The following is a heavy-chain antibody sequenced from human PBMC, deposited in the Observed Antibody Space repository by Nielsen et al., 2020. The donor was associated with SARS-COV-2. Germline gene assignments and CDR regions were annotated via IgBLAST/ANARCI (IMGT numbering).Heavy chain of an antibody. CDR3: KSEGN. CDR2: IRPDGTGA. J-gene: IGHJ4*02. Sequence: GESLKISCAASGFTFSAAWMAGVRQAPGKGLEWLSNIRPDGTGANYVDSVKGRFTISRDNAKNLLYLQMGSLRADYTAVYFCKSEGNWGQGTLVTVSP. V-gene: IGHV3-7*03. CDR1: GFTFSAAW.